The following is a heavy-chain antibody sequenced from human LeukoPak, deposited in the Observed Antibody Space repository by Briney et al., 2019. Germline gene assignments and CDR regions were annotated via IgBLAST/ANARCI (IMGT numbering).Heavy chain of an antibody. V-gene: IGHV1-18*01. Sequence: ASVKVSCKASGYTFTSYGISWVRQAPGQGLEWMGWISAYNGNTNYAQKLQGRVTMTRDTSTSTVYMELSSLRSEDTAVYYCARDLYVHYYGSGSPTGMDVWGQGTTVTVSS. D-gene: IGHD3-10*01. CDR1: GYTFTSYG. CDR3: ARDLYVHYYGSGSPTGMDV. CDR2: ISAYNGNT. J-gene: IGHJ6*02.